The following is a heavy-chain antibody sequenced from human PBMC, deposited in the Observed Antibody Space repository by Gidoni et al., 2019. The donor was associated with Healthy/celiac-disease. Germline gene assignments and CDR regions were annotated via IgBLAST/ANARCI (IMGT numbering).Heavy chain of an antibody. CDR1: GGSISSSSYY. D-gene: IGHD3-3*01. CDR3: AREGRNYDLDY. CDR2: IYYSGST. V-gene: IGHV4-39*02. J-gene: IGHJ4*02. Sequence: QLQLQESGPGLVKPSETLSLTCTVSGGSISSSSYYWGWIRQPPGKGLEWIGSIYYSGSTYYNPSLKSRVTISVDTSKNQFSLKLSSVTAADTAVYYCAREGRNYDLDYWGQGTLVTVSS.